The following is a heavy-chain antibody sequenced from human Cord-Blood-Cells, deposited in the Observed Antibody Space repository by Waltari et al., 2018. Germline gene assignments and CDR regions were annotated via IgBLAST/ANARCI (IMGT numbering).Heavy chain of an antibody. CDR3: ATDFLLNYDGMDV. Sequence: QVQLVQSGAEVKKPGASVKVSCKVSGYTLTELSMHWVRQAPGTGLEWMGGFSPDDGGTSYEQKFKARVTMTEDTSTDIAYMELSSLRSEDTAVYYCATDFLLNYDGMDVWAKGPRSPSP. CDR2: FSPDDGGT. V-gene: IGHV1-24*01. CDR1: GYTLTELS. J-gene: IGHJ6*02.